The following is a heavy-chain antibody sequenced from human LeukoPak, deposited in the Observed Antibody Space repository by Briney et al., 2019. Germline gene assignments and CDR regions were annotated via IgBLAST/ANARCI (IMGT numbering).Heavy chain of an antibody. Sequence: SETLSLTCTVSGGSISSYYWSWIRQPPGKGLEWIGYIYYSGSTNYNPSLKSRVTISVDTSKNQFSLKLSSVTAADTAVYYCARGQWGQQWLVPIDYWGQGTLVTVSS. D-gene: IGHD6-19*01. CDR2: IYYSGST. CDR1: GGSISSYY. CDR3: ARGQWGQQWLVPIDY. V-gene: IGHV4-59*12. J-gene: IGHJ4*02.